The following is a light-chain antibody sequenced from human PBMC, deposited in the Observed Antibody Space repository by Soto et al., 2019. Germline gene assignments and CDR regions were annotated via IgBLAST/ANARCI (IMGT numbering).Light chain of an antibody. CDR2: EVS. V-gene: IGLV2-14*01. J-gene: IGLJ3*02. CDR3: TSYTTNRIWV. CDR1: SGDVGHYNY. Sequence: QSALTQPASVSGSPGQSITISCTGSSGDVGHYNYVSWYQQHPGKAPKLMIYEVSNRPSGVSNRFSGSKSGNTASLIISGLQAEDEADYYCTSYTTNRIWVFGGVTKLTVL.